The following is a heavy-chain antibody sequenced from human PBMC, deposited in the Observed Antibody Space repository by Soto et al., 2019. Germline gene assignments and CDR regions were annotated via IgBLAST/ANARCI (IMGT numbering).Heavy chain of an antibody. CDR3: ASWSGSYGGHAFDI. J-gene: IGHJ3*02. V-gene: IGHV4-59*01. CDR2: IYYSGST. Sequence: SETLSLTCTISGGSISSYYWSWIRQPPGKGLEWIGYIYYSGSTNYNPSLKSRVTISVDTSKNQFSLKLSSVTAADTAVYYCASWSGSYGGHAFDIWGQGTMVTVSS. CDR1: GGSISSYY. D-gene: IGHD1-26*01.